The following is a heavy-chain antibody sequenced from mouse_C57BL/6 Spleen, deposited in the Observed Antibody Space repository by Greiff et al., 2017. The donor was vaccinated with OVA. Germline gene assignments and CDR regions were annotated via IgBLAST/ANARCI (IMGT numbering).Heavy chain of an antibody. J-gene: IGHJ4*01. D-gene: IGHD1-1*01. CDR2: IYPRSGNT. Sequence: VQGVESGAELARPGASVKLSCKASGYTFTSYGISWVKQRTGQGLEWIGEIYPRSGNTYYNEKFKGKATLTADKSSSTAYMELRSLTSEDSAVYFCARTRTTVVAKDYAMDYWGQGTSVTVSS. V-gene: IGHV1-81*01. CDR1: GYTFTSYG. CDR3: ARTRTTVVAKDYAMDY.